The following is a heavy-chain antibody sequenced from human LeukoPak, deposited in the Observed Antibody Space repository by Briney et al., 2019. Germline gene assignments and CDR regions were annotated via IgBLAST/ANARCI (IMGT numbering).Heavy chain of an antibody. Sequence: GRSLRLSCAASGFTFDDYAMHWVRQAPGKGLEWVSGISWNSGSIGYADSVKGRFTISRDNSKYTLYLQINSLRAEDTAVYYCARGAYCSGGSCYDYSYYGMDVWGQGTTVTVSS. CDR1: GFTFDDYA. CDR2: ISWNSGSI. D-gene: IGHD2-15*01. CDR3: ARGAYCSGGSCYDYSYYGMDV. J-gene: IGHJ6*02. V-gene: IGHV3-9*01.